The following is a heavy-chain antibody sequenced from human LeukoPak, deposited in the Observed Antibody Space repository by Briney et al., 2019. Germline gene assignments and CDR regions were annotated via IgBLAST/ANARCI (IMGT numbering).Heavy chain of an antibody. CDR3: ARGASSSWSYYYYYGMDV. J-gene: IGHJ6*02. D-gene: IGHD6-13*01. Sequence: ASVKVSCKASGYTFTSYYMHWVRQAPGQGLEWMGIINPSGGSTSYAQKFQGRVTMTRDTSTSTVYMELSSLRSEDAAVYYCARGASSSWSYYYYYGMDVWGQGTTVTVSS. CDR1: GYTFTSYY. V-gene: IGHV1-46*01. CDR2: INPSGGST.